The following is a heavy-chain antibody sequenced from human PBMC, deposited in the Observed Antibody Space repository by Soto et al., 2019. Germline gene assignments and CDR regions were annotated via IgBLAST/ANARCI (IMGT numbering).Heavy chain of an antibody. CDR2: ISSSSSTI. Sequence: PGGSLRLSCAASGFTFSSYSMNWVRQAPGKGLEWVSYISSSSSTIYYADSVKGRFTISRDNAKNSLYLQMNSLRAEDTAVYYCARNPDLGYCSGGSCYAAFDIWGQGTMVTVSS. CDR3: ARNPDLGYCSGGSCYAAFDI. V-gene: IGHV3-48*01. J-gene: IGHJ3*02. D-gene: IGHD2-15*01. CDR1: GFTFSSYS.